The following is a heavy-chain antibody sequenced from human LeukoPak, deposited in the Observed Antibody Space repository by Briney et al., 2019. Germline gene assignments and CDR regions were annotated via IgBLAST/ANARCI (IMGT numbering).Heavy chain of an antibody. CDR3: ARDGTMVRGVLDRDV. D-gene: IGHD3-10*01. Sequence: SETLSLTCAVSGYSISSGYYWGWIRQPPGKGLEWIGSIYHSGSTYYNPSLKSRVTISVDTSKNQFSLKLSSVTAADTAVYYCARDGTMVRGVLDRDVWGKGTTVTVSS. V-gene: IGHV4-38-2*02. J-gene: IGHJ6*03. CDR2: IYHSGST. CDR1: GYSISSGYY.